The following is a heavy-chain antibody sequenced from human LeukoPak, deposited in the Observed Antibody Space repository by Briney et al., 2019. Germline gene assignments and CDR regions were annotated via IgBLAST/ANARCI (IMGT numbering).Heavy chain of an antibody. CDR2: FTSDGSDK. CDR1: GFTFSDYA. CDR3: VREDDAFDI. V-gene: IGHV3-30*04. Sequence: GGPLRLSCAASGFTFSDYAMHWVRQAPGKGLEWVAVFTSDGSDKYYVDSVKGRFTISRDNSKNTLFLQMNSLRAEDTAVYYCVREDDAFDIWGQGTMVTVSS. J-gene: IGHJ3*02.